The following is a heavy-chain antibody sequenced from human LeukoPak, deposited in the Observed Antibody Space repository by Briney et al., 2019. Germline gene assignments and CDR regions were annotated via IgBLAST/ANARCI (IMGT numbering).Heavy chain of an antibody. D-gene: IGHD4-23*01. V-gene: IGHV4-59*01. CDR3: TSGTTVVTQRFDY. Sequence: SETLSLTCTVSGDSISSYYWSWLRQPPGKGLEWIGYIYYSGTTNYNPSLKSRVTISVDTSKNQFSLKLSSVTAADTAIYYCTSGTTVVTQRFDYWGQGTLVTVSS. J-gene: IGHJ4*02. CDR2: IYYSGTT. CDR1: GDSISSYY.